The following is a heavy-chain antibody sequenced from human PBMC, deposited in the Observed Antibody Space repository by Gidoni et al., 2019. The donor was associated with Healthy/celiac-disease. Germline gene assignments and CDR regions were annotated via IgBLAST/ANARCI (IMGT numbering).Heavy chain of an antibody. V-gene: IGHV3-11*06. J-gene: IGHJ4*02. D-gene: IGHD3-16*02. CDR3: ARAVITFGGVIVYFDY. CDR1: GFTFSDYY. CDR2: ISSSSSYT. Sequence: QVQLVESGGGLVKPGGSLRLSCAASGFTFSDYYMSWIRQAPGKGLEWFSYISSSSSYTNYADSVKGRFTISRDNAKNSLYLQMNSLRAEDTAVYYCARAVITFGGVIVYFDYWGQGTLVTVSS.